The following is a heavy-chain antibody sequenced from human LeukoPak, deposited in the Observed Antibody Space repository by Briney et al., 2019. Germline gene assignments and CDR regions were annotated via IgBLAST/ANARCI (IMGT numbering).Heavy chain of an antibody. CDR1: GMDLSNYG. D-gene: IGHD3-10*01. V-gene: IGHV3-21*01. J-gene: IGHJ4*02. CDR3: AREVGSGSSLSPSDD. CDR2: ITSSGTYL. Sequence: PEGPLRLSCAASGMDLSNYGMSWVRQAPGKGLEWVSYITSSGTYLYYADSVKGRFTISRDNAKNSLYLQMNSLRAEDTAVYYCAREVGSGSSLSPSDDWGQGTLVTVSS.